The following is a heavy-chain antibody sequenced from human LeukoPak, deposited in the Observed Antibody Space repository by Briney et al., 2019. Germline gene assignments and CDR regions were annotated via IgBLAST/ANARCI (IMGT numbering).Heavy chain of an antibody. V-gene: IGHV4-59*01. Sequence: SETLSLTRTVSGDSISSSYWSWIRQPPGKGVEWGGYIYYSGSTNYHPALKSRVTISVDTSKNQFSLKLSSVTAADTAVYYCASTYYDFWSGYYFDYWGQGTLVTVSS. J-gene: IGHJ4*02. CDR3: ASTYYDFWSGYYFDY. D-gene: IGHD3-3*01. CDR2: IYYSGST. CDR1: GDSISSSY.